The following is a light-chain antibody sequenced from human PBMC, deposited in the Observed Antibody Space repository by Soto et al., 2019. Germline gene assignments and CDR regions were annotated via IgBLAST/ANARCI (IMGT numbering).Light chain of an antibody. CDR3: QPYASSCT. CDR1: QSVSNNY. Sequence: EIVLTQSPGTLSLSPGERATLSCMASQSVSNNYLSWYQQPPGQPPRLLIYGASFSATGTPDSCSSSGSGTDFTLTISRLQPDDFAVYYYQPYASSCTFGQGTKVDIK. CDR2: GAS. V-gene: IGKV3-20*01. J-gene: IGKJ1*01.